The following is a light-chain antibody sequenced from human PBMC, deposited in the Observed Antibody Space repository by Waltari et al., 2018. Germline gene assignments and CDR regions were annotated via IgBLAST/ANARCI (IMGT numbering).Light chain of an antibody. J-gene: IGLJ1*01. Sequence: QSALTQPASVSGSPGQSITISCPAVNSNVDILHLVSWYQHHPGRNPRLLIYEISQRPSGISNRFSGSKSGNTASLTISGLQPEDEADYFCCSFAGYGIYVFGSGTQVSVL. V-gene: IGLV2-23*02. CDR3: CSFAGYGIYV. CDR2: EIS. CDR1: NSNVDILHL.